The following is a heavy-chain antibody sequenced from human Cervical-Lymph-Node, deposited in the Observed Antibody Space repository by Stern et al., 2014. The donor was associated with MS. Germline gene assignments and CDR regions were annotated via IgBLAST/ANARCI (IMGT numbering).Heavy chain of an antibody. CDR2: IIPIFNTP. J-gene: IGHJ6*02. CDR1: GGTFSSYV. Sequence: VQLVQSGAEVKNPGSSVKVSCKASGGTFSSYVINWVRQAPGQGLEWMGGIIPIFNTPKYAQKFQDRVTIAADESTSTGYMELSSLRSEDTAVYYCASGYCTNGICYNYYYNAMDVWGQGTTVTVSS. V-gene: IGHV1-69*01. CDR3: ASGYCTNGICYNYYYNAMDV. D-gene: IGHD2-8*01.